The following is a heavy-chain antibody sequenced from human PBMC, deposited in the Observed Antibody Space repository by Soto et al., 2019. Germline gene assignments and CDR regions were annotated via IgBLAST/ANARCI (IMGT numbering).Heavy chain of an antibody. D-gene: IGHD6-19*01. CDR3: AKKAVRLAGNDWFDP. V-gene: IGHV3-23*01. Sequence: PGGSLRLSCAASGFIFSNSAMNWVRQAPGKGLEWVSIITPSGGTTYYADSAKGRFTISRNNSKNTLYLQMNDLRVEDTAVYYCAKKAVRLAGNDWFDPWGQGTLVTAPQ. CDR1: GFIFSNSA. CDR2: ITPSGGTT. J-gene: IGHJ5*02.